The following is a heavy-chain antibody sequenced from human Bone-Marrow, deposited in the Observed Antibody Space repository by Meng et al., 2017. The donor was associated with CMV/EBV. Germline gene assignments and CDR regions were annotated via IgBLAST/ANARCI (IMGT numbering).Heavy chain of an antibody. CDR2: IKSKTDGGTT. Sequence: GGSRRLSCAAAGFTFSSYSMNWVRQAPGKGLEWVGRIKSKTDGGTTEYAAPVKGRFTISRDDSKNTLYLQMNSLKTEDTAVYYCTTAAAGSDHYYYGMDVWGQGTTVTVSS. CDR3: TTAAAGSDHYYYGMDV. V-gene: IGHV3-15*01. D-gene: IGHD6-13*01. J-gene: IGHJ6*02. CDR1: GFTFSSYS.